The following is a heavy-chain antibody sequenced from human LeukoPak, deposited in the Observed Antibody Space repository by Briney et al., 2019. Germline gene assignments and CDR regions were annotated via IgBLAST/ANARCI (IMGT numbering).Heavy chain of an antibody. J-gene: IGHJ4*02. CDR1: GFTFSSYG. CDR2: ISYDGSNK. Sequence: GGSLRLSCAASGFTFSSYGMHWVRQAPGKGLEWVAVISYDGSNKYYADSVKGRFTISRDNSKNTLYLQMNSLRAEDTAVYYCARVVPPTDYGSGSYFWDPYYFDYWGQGTLVTVSS. V-gene: IGHV3-30*03. CDR3: ARVVPPTDYGSGSYFWDPYYFDY. D-gene: IGHD3-10*01.